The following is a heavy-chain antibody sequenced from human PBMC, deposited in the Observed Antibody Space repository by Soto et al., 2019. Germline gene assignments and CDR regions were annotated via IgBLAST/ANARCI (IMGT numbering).Heavy chain of an antibody. Sequence: SQTLSLTCAISGDSVSSNSAAWNWIRQSPSRGLEWLGRTYYRSKWYNDYAVSVKSRITINPDTSKNQFSLQLNSVTPEDTAVYYCARETDCGSDCYHDGFDIWGQGTMVTVSS. V-gene: IGHV6-1*01. J-gene: IGHJ3*02. D-gene: IGHD2-21*02. CDR3: ARETDCGSDCYHDGFDI. CDR1: GDSVSSNSAA. CDR2: TYYRSKWYN.